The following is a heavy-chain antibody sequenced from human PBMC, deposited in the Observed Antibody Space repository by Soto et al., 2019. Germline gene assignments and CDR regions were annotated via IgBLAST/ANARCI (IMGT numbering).Heavy chain of an antibody. Sequence: QVQLVESGGGVVQPGTSLRLSCAASGFSFSSYGMHWVRQAPGKGLEWVAVISYDGNIEFYRDSVKGRFTISRDNSKNTLYLQMSSLRTEDTGVYYCAKEYNYGYWFFDYWGQGTLVTVSS. CDR3: AKEYNYGYWFFDY. CDR2: ISYDGNIE. D-gene: IGHD5-18*01. J-gene: IGHJ4*02. V-gene: IGHV3-30*18. CDR1: GFSFSSYG.